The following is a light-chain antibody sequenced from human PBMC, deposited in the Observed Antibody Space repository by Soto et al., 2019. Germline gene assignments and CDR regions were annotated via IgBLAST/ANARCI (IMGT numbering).Light chain of an antibody. CDR2: DNN. CDR1: SSNIGAGYD. Sequence: QSALTQPASVSGAPGQRVIISCTGSSSNIGAGYDVHWYQQLPGTAPRLLIYDNNTRPSGVPARFSVSKSGTSASLAITGLQLEDEADYYCQSYDSSRSGSYVFGTGTKVTVL. V-gene: IGLV1-40*01. J-gene: IGLJ1*01. CDR3: QSYDSSRSGSYV.